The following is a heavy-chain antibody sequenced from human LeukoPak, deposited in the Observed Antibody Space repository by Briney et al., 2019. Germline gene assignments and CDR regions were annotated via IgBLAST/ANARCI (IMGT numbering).Heavy chain of an antibody. CDR3: ARGPTTTGYYYYYYGMDV. CDR2: INHSGST. J-gene: IGHJ6*02. Sequence: SETLSLTCAVYGGSFSGYYWSWIRQPPGKGLEWIGEINHSGSTNYNPSLKSRVTISVDTSKNQFSLKLSSVTAADTAVYYCARGPTTTGYYYYYYGMDVWGQGTTVTVSS. CDR1: GGSFSGYY. V-gene: IGHV4-34*01. D-gene: IGHD4-11*01.